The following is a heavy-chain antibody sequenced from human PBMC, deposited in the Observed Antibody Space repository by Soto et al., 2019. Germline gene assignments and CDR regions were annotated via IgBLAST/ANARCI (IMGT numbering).Heavy chain of an antibody. Sequence: GGSLRLSCAASGFTFSSCAMHWVRQAPGKGLEWVAVISYDGSNKYYADSVKGRFTISRDNSKNTLYLQMNSLRAEDTAVYYCATEAYYYDSSGKSTVDYWGQGTLVT. CDR1: GFTFSSCA. D-gene: IGHD3-22*01. J-gene: IGHJ4*02. CDR3: ATEAYYYDSSGKSTVDY. V-gene: IGHV3-30-3*01. CDR2: ISYDGSNK.